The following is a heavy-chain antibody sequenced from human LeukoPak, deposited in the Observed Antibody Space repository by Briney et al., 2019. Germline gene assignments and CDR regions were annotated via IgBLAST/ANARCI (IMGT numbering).Heavy chain of an antibody. CDR2: ISSSSSYI. D-gene: IGHD3-9*01. V-gene: IGHV3-21*01. CDR3: ARGGHSVRYFDWLPDAFDI. J-gene: IGHJ3*02. Sequence: GGSLRLSCAASGFTFSSYEMNWVRQAPGKGLEWVSSISSSSSYIYYADSVKGRFTISRDNAKNSLYLQMNSLRAEDTAVYYCARGGHSVRYFDWLPDAFDIWGQGTMVTVSS. CDR1: GFTFSSYE.